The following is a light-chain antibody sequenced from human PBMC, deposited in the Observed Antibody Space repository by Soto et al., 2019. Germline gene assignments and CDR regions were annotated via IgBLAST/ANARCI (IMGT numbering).Light chain of an antibody. Sequence: QSALTQPASVSGSLGQSITISCTGTRTDIGGYNYVSWYQQYPGKAPKLVICEVTSRPSGISDRFSGSKSGNTAYLTISGLQAEDEADYFCTSYTNSKAYILFGGGTQLTV. V-gene: IGLV2-14*01. CDR2: EVT. J-gene: IGLJ2*01. CDR3: TSYTNSKAYIL. CDR1: RTDIGGYNY.